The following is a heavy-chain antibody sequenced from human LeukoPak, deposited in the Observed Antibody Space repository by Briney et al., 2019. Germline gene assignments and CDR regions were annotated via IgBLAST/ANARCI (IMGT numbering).Heavy chain of an antibody. CDR2: FDPEDGET. Sequence: ASVKVSCKVSGYTLTELSMHWVRQAPGKGLEWMGGFDPEDGETIYAQKFQGRVTMTEDTSTDTAYMELSSLRSEDTAVYYCATGLMVRGVPTLGYYYMDVWGKGTTVTVSS. J-gene: IGHJ6*03. CDR3: ATGLMVRGVPTLGYYYMDV. CDR1: GYTLTELS. V-gene: IGHV1-24*01. D-gene: IGHD3-10*01.